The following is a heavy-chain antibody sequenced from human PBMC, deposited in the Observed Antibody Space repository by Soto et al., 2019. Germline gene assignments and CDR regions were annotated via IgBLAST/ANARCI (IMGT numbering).Heavy chain of an antibody. CDR3: TCVGNIVAIRTAFDI. J-gene: IGHJ3*02. Sequence: GGSLRLSCAASGFTFSNAWMSWVRQAPGKGLEWVGRIKSKTDGGTTDYAAPVKGRFTISRDDSKNTLYLQMNSLKTEDTAVYYCTCVGNIVAIRTAFDIWGQGTMVTVSS. V-gene: IGHV3-15*01. CDR2: IKSKTDGGTT. D-gene: IGHD5-12*01. CDR1: GFTFSNAW.